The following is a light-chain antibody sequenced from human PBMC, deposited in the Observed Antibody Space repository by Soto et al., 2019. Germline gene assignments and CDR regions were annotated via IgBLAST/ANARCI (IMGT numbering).Light chain of an antibody. CDR3: SSYTSSNTCV. Sequence: QSALTQPASVSGSPGQSITISCTGTSSDVGSSNYVSWYRQHPGKAPKLMIFEVTNRPSGVSNRFSGSKSGNTASLTISGLQAEDEASYYCSSYTSSNTCVFGTGTQLTVL. J-gene: IGLJ7*01. CDR2: EVT. CDR1: SSDVGSSNY. V-gene: IGLV2-14*01.